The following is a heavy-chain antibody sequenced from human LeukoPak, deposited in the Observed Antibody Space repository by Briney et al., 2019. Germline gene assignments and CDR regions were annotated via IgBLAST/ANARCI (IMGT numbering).Heavy chain of an antibody. V-gene: IGHV3-23*01. Sequence: PGGSLRLSCAASGFTFSSYAMSWVRQAPGKGLEWVSAISDYGSSTYYADSVKGRSTISRDNSKNTLYVQMNSLRAEDTAVYYCAKHLSRYYYYGMDVWGQGTTVTVSS. CDR1: GFTFSSYA. J-gene: IGHJ6*02. CDR2: ISDYGSST. CDR3: AKHLSRYYYYGMDV.